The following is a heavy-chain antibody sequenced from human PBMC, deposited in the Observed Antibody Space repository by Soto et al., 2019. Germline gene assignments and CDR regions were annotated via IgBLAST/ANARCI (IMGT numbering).Heavy chain of an antibody. D-gene: IGHD3-3*01. J-gene: IGHJ4*02. CDR1: GFAFSDAS. V-gene: IGHV3-15*01. Sequence: DVQLVESGGDLVKPGGSLRLSCAASGFAFSDASMSWVRQAPGKGLEWVGRIKTKSSGGTTDYAAPVKGRFTISRDDSKNTVYLQMGSLKAEDTAVYSCTPLASGHYGYDFWGQGTLVTVSS. CDR3: TPLASGHYGYDF. CDR2: IKTKSSGGTT.